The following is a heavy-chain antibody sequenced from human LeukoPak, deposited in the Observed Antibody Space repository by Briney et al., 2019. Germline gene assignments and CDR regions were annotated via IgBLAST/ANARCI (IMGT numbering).Heavy chain of an antibody. CDR1: GFTVNRDY. CDR3: TRGSPTVSAGYN. CDR2: VYNDGRT. D-gene: IGHD1-1*01. J-gene: IGHJ4*02. Sequence: PGESLRLSCAASGFTVNRDYMSWDRQSPGKGLERVSVVYNDGRTFYADSVKGRFTISRDDSKNTVFLQMNRLRPEDTAIYFCTRGSPTVSAGYNWGRGTVVIVSS. V-gene: IGHV3-53*01.